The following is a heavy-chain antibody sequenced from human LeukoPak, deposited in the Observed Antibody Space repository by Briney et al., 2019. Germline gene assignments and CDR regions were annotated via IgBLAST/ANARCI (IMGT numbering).Heavy chain of an antibody. D-gene: IGHD6-13*01. V-gene: IGHV3-23*01. CDR2: ISGSGGST. CDR1: GFTFSSYA. CDR3: AKPGSSWYTYFDY. Sequence: GGSLRLSCAASGFTFSSYAMSWVRQAPGKGLEWVSAISGSGGSTYYADSVKGRFTISRDNSKNTLYLQMDSLRAEDTAVYYCAKPGSSWYTYFDYWGQGTLATVSS. J-gene: IGHJ4*02.